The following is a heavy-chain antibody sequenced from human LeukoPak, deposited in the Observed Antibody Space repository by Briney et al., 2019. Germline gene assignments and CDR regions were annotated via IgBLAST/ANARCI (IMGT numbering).Heavy chain of an antibody. CDR3: ARKSMATTKLDYFDY. D-gene: IGHD5-12*01. V-gene: IGHV3-33*01. CDR1: GFTFSSYG. Sequence: GGSLRLSCAASGFTFSSYGMHWVRQAPGKGLEWVAVIWYDGSNKYYADSVKGRFTISRDNSKNTVYLQMNSLRAEDTAVYYCARKSMATTKLDYFDYWGQGTLVTVSS. J-gene: IGHJ4*02. CDR2: IWYDGSNK.